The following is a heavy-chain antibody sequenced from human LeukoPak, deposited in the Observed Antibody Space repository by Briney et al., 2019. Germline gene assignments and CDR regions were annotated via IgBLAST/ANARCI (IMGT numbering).Heavy chain of an antibody. CDR3: ARLSLVLFYDSYANFDS. CDR2: IFPGDSDT. D-gene: IGHD3-16*01. Sequence: GESLKISCKGSGYSFTTYWIGWVRQMPGKGLEWMGIIFPGDSDTRYSPSFQGQVTLSADKSINTAYVQWSSLEASDTAMYYCARLSLVLFYDSYANFDSGGEETLAAVSS. J-gene: IGHJ4*02. CDR1: GYSFTTYW. V-gene: IGHV5-51*01.